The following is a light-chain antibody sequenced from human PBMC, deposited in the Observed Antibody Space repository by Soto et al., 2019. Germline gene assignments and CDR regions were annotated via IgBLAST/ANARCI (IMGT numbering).Light chain of an antibody. Sequence: IQMTQSPSSLSASVVDRVTITCLASQGIRNDLGWYQQKPGKAPKLLIYDASNLETGVPSRFSGSGSGTDFTFTISSLQPEDIATYYCQQYDNLPLTFGGGTKVDIK. J-gene: IGKJ4*01. CDR2: DAS. CDR3: QQYDNLPLT. CDR1: QGIRND. V-gene: IGKV1-33*01.